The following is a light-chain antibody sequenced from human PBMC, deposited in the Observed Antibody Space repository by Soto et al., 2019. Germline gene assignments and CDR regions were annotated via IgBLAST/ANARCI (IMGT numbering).Light chain of an antibody. CDR1: QSVSSSY. J-gene: IGKJ5*01. CDR2: DAS. CDR3: QQRRSWPPTIT. Sequence: IVLTHAPGTLSFSPGEMAALSFGAMQSVSSSYLAWYQQKPGQAPRLLIYDASYRATDIPPRFSGSGSGTDFTLTISSLEPEDFAVYYCQQRRSWPPTITFGQGTRLEIK. V-gene: IGKV3D-20*02.